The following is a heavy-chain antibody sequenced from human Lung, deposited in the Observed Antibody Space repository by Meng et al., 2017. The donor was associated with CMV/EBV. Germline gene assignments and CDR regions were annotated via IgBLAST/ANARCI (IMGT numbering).Heavy chain of an antibody. CDR3: ARTSGSYFH. Sequence: GGSLRLSCAASGFTFSSYAMHWVRQAPGKGLEWVAVISYDGSNKYYADSVKGRFTISRDNSKNTLYLQMNSLRAEDTAVYYCARTSGSYFHWGQGTLVTVSS. D-gene: IGHD1-26*01. J-gene: IGHJ4*02. CDR2: ISYDGSNK. V-gene: IGHV3-30*04. CDR1: GFTFSSYA.